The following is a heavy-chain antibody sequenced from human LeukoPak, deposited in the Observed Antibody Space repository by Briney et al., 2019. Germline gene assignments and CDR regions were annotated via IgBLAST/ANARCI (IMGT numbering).Heavy chain of an antibody. Sequence: SETLSLTCGVYGGSFSGYYWSWIRQPPGKGLEWIGEINHRGSTNYNPSLKSRVTISVDTSKNRFSLKLTSPTAADTAVYYCARLSYYGDYGPIDYWGQGTLVTVSS. J-gene: IGHJ4*02. CDR3: ARLSYYGDYGPIDY. V-gene: IGHV4-34*01. CDR1: GGSFSGYY. CDR2: INHRGST. D-gene: IGHD4-17*01.